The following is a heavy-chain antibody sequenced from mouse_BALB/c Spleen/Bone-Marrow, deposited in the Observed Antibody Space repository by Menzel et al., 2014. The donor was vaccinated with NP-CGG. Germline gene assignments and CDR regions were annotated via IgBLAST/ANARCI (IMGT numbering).Heavy chain of an antibody. CDR1: GFNIKDTY. J-gene: IGHJ3*01. CDR3: ARWLPLAY. Sequence: VQLQQSGAELVKPGASVKLSCTASGFNIKDTYMHWVKQRPEQGLEWIGRIGPANGNTKYDPKFQGKATITADTSSNTAYLQLSSLTSEDTAVYYCARWLPLAYWGQGTLVTVSA. V-gene: IGHV14-3*02. CDR2: IGPANGNT. D-gene: IGHD2-2*01.